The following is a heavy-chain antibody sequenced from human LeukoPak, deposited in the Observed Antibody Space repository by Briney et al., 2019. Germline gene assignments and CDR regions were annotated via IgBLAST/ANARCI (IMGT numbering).Heavy chain of an antibody. V-gene: IGHV4-59*08. CDR1: GGSISSYY. Sequence: PSETLSLTCTVSGGSISSYYWSWIRQPPGKGLEWIGYIYYSGSTNYNPSLKSRATISVDTSKNQFSLKLSSVTAADTAVYYCARRTYYHDSSGYYFDYWGQGTLVTVSS. CDR2: IYYSGST. J-gene: IGHJ4*02. D-gene: IGHD3-22*01. CDR3: ARRTYYHDSSGYYFDY.